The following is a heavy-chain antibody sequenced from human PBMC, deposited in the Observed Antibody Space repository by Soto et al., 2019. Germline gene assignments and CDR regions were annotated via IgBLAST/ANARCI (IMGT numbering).Heavy chain of an antibody. J-gene: IGHJ1*01. V-gene: IGHV4-59*01. D-gene: IGHD6-13*01. Sequence: SETLSLTCTVSGGSISSYYWSWIRQPPGKGLEWIGYIYYSGTTSYNPSLKSRVTISVDTSKNQFSLKLSSVTAADTAVYYCGGVGSSSWSEYFQHWGQGTLVTVSS. CDR2: IYYSGTT. CDR1: GGSISSYY. CDR3: GGVGSSSWSEYFQH.